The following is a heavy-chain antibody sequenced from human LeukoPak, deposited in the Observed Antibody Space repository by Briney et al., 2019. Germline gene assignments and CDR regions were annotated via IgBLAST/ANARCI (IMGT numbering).Heavy chain of an antibody. CDR2: ISAYNGNT. D-gene: IGHD3-16*01. V-gene: IGHV1-18*01. CDR1: GYTFTSYG. CDR3: ASNTLGEYFDY. Sequence: ASVKVSCKASGYTFTSYGTSWVRQAPGQGLEWMGWISAYNGNTNYAQKLQGRVTMTTDTSTSTAYMELRSLRSDDTAVYYCASNTLGEYFDYWGQGTLVTVSS. J-gene: IGHJ4*02.